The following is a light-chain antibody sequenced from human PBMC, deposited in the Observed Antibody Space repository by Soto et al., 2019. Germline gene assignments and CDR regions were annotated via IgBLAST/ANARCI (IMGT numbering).Light chain of an antibody. Sequence: QLVLTQPASVSGSPGQSITISCTGTSSDIGGYNFVSWYQHHPGRAPKLIIYDVSMRPSGASNRFSGSKSGNTASLTISGLQAEDEAHYYCCSFSSTNTLLFGGGTKLTVL. CDR1: SSDIGGYNF. CDR3: CSFSSTNTLL. V-gene: IGLV2-14*03. J-gene: IGLJ2*01. CDR2: DVS.